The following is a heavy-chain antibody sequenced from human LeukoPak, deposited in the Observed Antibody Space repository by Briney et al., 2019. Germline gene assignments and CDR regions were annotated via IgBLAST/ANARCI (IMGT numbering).Heavy chain of an antibody. Sequence: GRSLRLSCAASGFTFSSYAMHWVRQAPGKGLEWVAVISYDGSNKYYADSVKGRFTISRDNSKNTLYLQMNSLRAEDTAVYYCAREGNWALGVVDQDAFDIWGQGTMVTVSS. V-gene: IGHV3-30-3*01. CDR2: ISYDGSNK. J-gene: IGHJ3*02. CDR3: AREGNWALGVVDQDAFDI. D-gene: IGHD3-3*01. CDR1: GFTFSSYA.